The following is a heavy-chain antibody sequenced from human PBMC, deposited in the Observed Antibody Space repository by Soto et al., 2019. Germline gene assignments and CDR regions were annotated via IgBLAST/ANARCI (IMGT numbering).Heavy chain of an antibody. J-gene: IGHJ4*02. D-gene: IGHD3-16*01. Sequence: QVQLVQSGAEVKRPGASVKVSCKASGYTFTDYFVHWVRLAPGQGLEWMGWVNPDTGVATFPQKFQGRVTVTRDASINTDYMELTHLTSEDTGISYCARDPIRGGVPYFFDFWGRGTQVTVSS. CDR1: GYTFTDYF. CDR3: ARDPIRGGVPYFFDF. CDR2: VNPDTGVA. V-gene: IGHV1-2*02.